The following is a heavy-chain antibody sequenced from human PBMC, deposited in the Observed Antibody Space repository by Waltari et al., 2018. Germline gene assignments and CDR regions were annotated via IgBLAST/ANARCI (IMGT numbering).Heavy chain of an antibody. D-gene: IGHD3-22*01. J-gene: IGHJ4*02. Sequence: EVQLVESGGGLVQPGGSLRLSCAASGFPFSSHWMYWVRQTPGKGRVWVSGINSDGSSTSYADSVKGRVTISRDNAKNTLYLQMNSLRAEDTAVYYCVRDSSGTYWGQGTQVTVSS. CDR1: GFPFSSHW. V-gene: IGHV3-74*01. CDR3: VRDSSGTY. CDR2: INSDGSST.